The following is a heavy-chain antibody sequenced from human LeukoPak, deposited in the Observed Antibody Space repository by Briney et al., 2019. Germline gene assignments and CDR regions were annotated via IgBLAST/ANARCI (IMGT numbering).Heavy chain of an antibody. CDR2: IKPKTDGETT. V-gene: IGHV3-15*07. CDR1: GFTFSNAY. D-gene: IGHD2-21*01. J-gene: IGHJ4*02. CDR3: ITPLPYSAQ. Sequence: GGSLRLSCAASGFTFSNAYMNWVRQAPGKGLEWVGRIKPKTDGETTEYAAPVKGRFSVSRDDSKNMLYLQMNSLKTEDTAVYYCITPLPYSAQGGQGTLVTVSS.